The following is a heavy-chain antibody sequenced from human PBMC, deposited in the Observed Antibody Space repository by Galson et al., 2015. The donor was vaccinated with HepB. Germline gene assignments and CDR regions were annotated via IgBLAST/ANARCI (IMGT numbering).Heavy chain of an antibody. CDR2: TYYRSKWDN. CDR3: ARDRLDSSSSDLDLKFDP. CDR1: SAA. Sequence: SAAWNWIRQSPSRGLEWLGRTYYRSKWDNDYAVSVKSRITINPDTSKNQFSLQLNSVTPEDTAVYYCARDRLDSSSSDLDLKFDPWGQGTLVTVSS. D-gene: IGHD6-6*01. J-gene: IGHJ5*02. V-gene: IGHV6-1*01.